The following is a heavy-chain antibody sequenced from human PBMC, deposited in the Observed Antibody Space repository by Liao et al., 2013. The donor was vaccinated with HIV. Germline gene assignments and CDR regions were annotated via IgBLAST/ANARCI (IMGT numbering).Heavy chain of an antibody. J-gene: IGHJ3*02. CDR2: IYTSGST. Sequence: QVQLQESGPGLVKPSQTLSLTCTVSGGSISSGSYYWSWIRQPAGKGLEWIGRIYTSGSTNYNPSLKSRVTISVDTSKNQFSLKLSSVTAADTAVYYCAREGPRMATTRGAFDIWGQGTMVTVSS. V-gene: IGHV4-61*02. CDR1: GGSISSGSYY. CDR3: AREGPRMATTRGAFDI. D-gene: IGHD5-24*01.